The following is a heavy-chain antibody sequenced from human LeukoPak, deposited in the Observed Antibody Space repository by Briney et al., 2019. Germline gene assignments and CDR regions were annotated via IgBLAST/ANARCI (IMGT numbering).Heavy chain of an antibody. CDR1: GDSISSGTYY. Sequence: SQTLSLTCTVSGDSISSGTYYWSWIRQPAEKGLEYIGRVRATGNTYYNPSLKSRLTISVDTSKNQFSLKLSFVTAADAAVYYCARGVGSSESNWFGPWGQGILVTVSS. J-gene: IGHJ5*02. V-gene: IGHV4-61*02. CDR2: VRATGNT. CDR3: ARGVGSSESNWFGP. D-gene: IGHD3-10*01.